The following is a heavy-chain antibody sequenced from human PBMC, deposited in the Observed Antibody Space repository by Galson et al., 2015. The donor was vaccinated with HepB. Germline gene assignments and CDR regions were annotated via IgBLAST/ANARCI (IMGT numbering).Heavy chain of an antibody. J-gene: IGHJ2*01. Sequence: SLRLSCAASGFTFSDYYMSWIRQAPGKGLDWISYISSRSAYTSYADSVKGRFTISRDNAKNSLYLQMNSLRAEDTAVYYCARVGAGSYWYFDLWGRGTLVTVSS. CDR2: ISSRSAYT. D-gene: IGHD2-15*01. CDR3: ARVGAGSYWYFDL. V-gene: IGHV3-11*05. CDR1: GFTFSDYY.